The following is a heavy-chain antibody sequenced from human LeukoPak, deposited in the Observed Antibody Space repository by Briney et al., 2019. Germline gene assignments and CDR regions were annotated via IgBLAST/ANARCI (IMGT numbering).Heavy chain of an antibody. J-gene: IGHJ4*02. D-gene: IGHD6-13*01. CDR2: INPNSGGT. Sequence: ASVKVSCKASGYIVTGYYMHWVRQAPGQGLEWMGWINPNSGGTNYAHKFQGRVTMTRDTSISTAYMELSRLRSDDTAVYYCARDRPPQLVRPFDYWGQGTLVTVSS. CDR1: GYIVTGYY. CDR3: ARDRPPQLVRPFDY. V-gene: IGHV1-2*07.